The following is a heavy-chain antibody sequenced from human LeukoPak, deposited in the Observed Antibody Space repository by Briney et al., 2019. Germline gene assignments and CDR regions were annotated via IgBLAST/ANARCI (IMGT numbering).Heavy chain of an antibody. CDR3: ARVRIAARPSDY. Sequence: GGSLRLSCAASGFTFSSYSMNWVRQAPGKGLEWVSYISSSSTIYYADSVKGRFTISRDNAKNSLYLQMNSLRAEDTAVYYCARVRIAARPSDYWGQGTLVTVSS. CDR2: ISSSSTI. J-gene: IGHJ4*02. V-gene: IGHV3-48*01. CDR1: GFTFSSYS. D-gene: IGHD6-6*01.